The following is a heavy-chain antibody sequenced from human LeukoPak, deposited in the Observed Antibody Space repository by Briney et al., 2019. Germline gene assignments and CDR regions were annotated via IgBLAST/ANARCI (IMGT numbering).Heavy chain of an antibody. Sequence: PGRSLRLSCAASGFTFSSYAMHWVRQAPGKGLEWVAVISYDGSNKYYADSVKGRFTISRDNSKNTLYLQMNSLRAEDTAVYYCAKGPSKAAAGINWFDPWGQGTLVTVSS. J-gene: IGHJ5*02. D-gene: IGHD6-13*01. CDR2: ISYDGSNK. CDR1: GFTFSSYA. V-gene: IGHV3-30*04. CDR3: AKGPSKAAAGINWFDP.